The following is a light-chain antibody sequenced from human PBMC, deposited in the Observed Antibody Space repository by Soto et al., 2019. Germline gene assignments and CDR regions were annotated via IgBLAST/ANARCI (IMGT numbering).Light chain of an antibody. Sequence: QSALTQPPSASGSPGQSVTISCTGTSSDVGGYNYVSWYQQHPGKAPKLMIYDVSKRPSGVPDRFSGSKSGNTASLTVSGLQAEDEADYYCSSYAGSNEVVFGGGTQLTVL. CDR1: SSDVGGYNY. CDR3: SSYAGSNEVV. V-gene: IGLV2-8*01. J-gene: IGLJ2*01. CDR2: DVS.